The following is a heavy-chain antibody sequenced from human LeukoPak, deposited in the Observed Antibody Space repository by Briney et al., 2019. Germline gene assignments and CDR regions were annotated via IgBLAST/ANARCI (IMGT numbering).Heavy chain of an antibody. Sequence: PGGSLRLSCAVSGISLSNYGMSWVRQAPGKGLEWVACISGSGGSTNYADSVKGRFTISRDNPKNTLYQQMNRLRAEDTAVYFCAKRGVVIRVILVGFHKEAYYFDSWGQGALVTVSS. CDR3: AKRGVVIRVILVGFHKEAYYFDS. V-gene: IGHV3-23*01. D-gene: IGHD3-22*01. J-gene: IGHJ4*02. CDR2: ISGSGGST. CDR1: GISLSNYG.